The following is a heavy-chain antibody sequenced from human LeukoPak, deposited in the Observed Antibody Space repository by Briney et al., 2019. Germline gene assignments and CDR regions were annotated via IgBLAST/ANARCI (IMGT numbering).Heavy chain of an antibody. Sequence: KPGGSLRLSCAASGFIFSDYYMTWIRQAPGKGLEWVSYISSSGSTIYYADSVKGRFTISRDNAKNSLYLQMNSLRAEDTAVYYCAKGRAVEVVAAFNYWGQGTVVTVSS. CDR2: ISSSGSTI. J-gene: IGHJ4*02. D-gene: IGHD2-15*01. CDR3: AKGRAVEVVAAFNY. CDR1: GFIFSDYY. V-gene: IGHV3-11*01.